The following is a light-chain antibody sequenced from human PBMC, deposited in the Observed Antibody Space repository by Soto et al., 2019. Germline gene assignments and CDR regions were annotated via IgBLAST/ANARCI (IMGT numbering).Light chain of an antibody. CDR3: QQSYSTPFT. CDR2: AAS. Sequence: DIQMTQSPSSLSASVGDRVTITCRASQSISSYLNWYQQKLGKAPKLLIYAASSLQSGVPSRFSGSGSGTDFTRTISSLQPEDFATYYCQQSYSTPFTFGPGTKVDIK. J-gene: IGKJ3*01. V-gene: IGKV1-39*01. CDR1: QSISSY.